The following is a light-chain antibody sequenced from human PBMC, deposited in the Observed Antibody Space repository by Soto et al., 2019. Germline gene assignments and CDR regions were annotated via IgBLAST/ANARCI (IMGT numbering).Light chain of an antibody. V-gene: IGKV3-20*01. CDR2: GAS. CDR3: QQCASSPLT. CDR1: QSVGNNY. Sequence: EIVLTQSPGTVSLSPGERATLSCRASQSVGNNYLAWYQKKRGQAPRLLISGASRRATGVLDRFSGSGTGTDFSLTISRLEPEDSAVYYCQQCASSPLTFGQGTKLEIK. J-gene: IGKJ2*01.